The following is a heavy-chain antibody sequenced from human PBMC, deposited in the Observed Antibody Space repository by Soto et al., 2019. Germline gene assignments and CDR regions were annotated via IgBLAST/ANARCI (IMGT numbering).Heavy chain of an antibody. D-gene: IGHD3-22*01. V-gene: IGHV4-38-2*01. CDR2: IYHSGST. Sequence: PSETLSLTCAVSGYSISSGYYWGWIRQPPGKGLEWIGSIYHSGSTYYNPSLKSRVTISVDTSKNQFSLKLSSVTAADTAVYYCARVSYYDSSGYQGWFDPWGQGTLVTVYS. CDR1: GYSISSGYY. J-gene: IGHJ5*02. CDR3: ARVSYYDSSGYQGWFDP.